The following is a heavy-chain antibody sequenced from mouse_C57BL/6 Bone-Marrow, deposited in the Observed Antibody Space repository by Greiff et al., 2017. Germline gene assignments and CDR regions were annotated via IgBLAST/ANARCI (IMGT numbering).Heavy chain of an antibody. CDR1: GYTFTSYW. Sequence: VQLQQPGAELVMPGASVKLSCKASGYTFTSYWMHWVKQRPGQGLEWIGEIDPSDSYTNYNQKFKGKSTLTVDKSSSTAYMQLSSLTSEDSAVDYCARAYYYGSSYVDYWGQGTTLTVSS. V-gene: IGHV1-69*01. CDR3: ARAYYYGSSYVDY. D-gene: IGHD1-1*01. J-gene: IGHJ2*01. CDR2: IDPSDSYT.